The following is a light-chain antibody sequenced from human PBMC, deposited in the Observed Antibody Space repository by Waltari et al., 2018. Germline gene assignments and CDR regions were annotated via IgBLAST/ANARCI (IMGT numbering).Light chain of an antibody. CDR2: DAS. CDR3: QQYDHLPLT. CDR1: QDISNY. Sequence: DILMTQSPFLLSASVGDRVTITCQASQDISNYLNWFQQKPGEAPKLLIYDASNLETGVPSRLSGSGSGTDFTFTISSLQPEDRATYYCQQYDHLPLTVGGGTKVEIK. J-gene: IGKJ4*01. V-gene: IGKV1-33*01.